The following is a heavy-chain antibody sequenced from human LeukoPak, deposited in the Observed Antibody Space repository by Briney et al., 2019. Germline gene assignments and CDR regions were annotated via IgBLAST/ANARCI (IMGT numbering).Heavy chain of an antibody. D-gene: IGHD6-19*01. Sequence: PGGSLSLSCLASALTFVAYAMHSVRHPPGKCMEWVSAITSNSGGIDYADSVKGRFTISRDNAKNALYLQMNSLRAEDTALYYCAKDIKWLGDAFDIWGQGTMVTVSS. CDR2: ITSNSGGI. CDR3: AKDIKWLGDAFDI. J-gene: IGHJ3*02. CDR1: ALTFVAYA. V-gene: IGHV3-9*01.